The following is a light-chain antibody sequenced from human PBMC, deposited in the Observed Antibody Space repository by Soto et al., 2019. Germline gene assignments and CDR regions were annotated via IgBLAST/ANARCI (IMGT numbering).Light chain of an antibody. Sequence: EIVLTQSPATLSLSPGERATLSCRASRSISSFLAWYQQKPGQAPMLLIYDTFNRATGIPARFSGSGSGTDFTLTISGLEPEDFAVYYCQQRANWPPLTFGGGTKVEI. CDR2: DTF. CDR3: QQRANWPPLT. CDR1: RSISSF. V-gene: IGKV3-11*01. J-gene: IGKJ4*01.